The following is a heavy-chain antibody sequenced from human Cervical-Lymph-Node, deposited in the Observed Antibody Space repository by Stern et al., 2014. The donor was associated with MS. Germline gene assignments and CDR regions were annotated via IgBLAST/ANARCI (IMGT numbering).Heavy chain of an antibody. D-gene: IGHD2-8*02. V-gene: IGHV4-39*01. CDR3: AKHACTGAACPFDL. Sequence: QLQLQESGPGLVKPSETLSLTCAVSGDSISSYTHYWAWIRQPPGKGLEWIGSVYYSGATYYNPSLKRPVTISVDTSQNHFSLGLNSVTAADTAVYYCAKHACTGAACPFDLWGQGTLVTVSS. J-gene: IGHJ4*02. CDR2: VYYSGAT. CDR1: GDSISSYTHY.